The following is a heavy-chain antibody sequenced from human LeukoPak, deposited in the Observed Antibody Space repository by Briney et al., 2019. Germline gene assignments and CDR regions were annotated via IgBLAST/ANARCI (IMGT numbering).Heavy chain of an antibody. CDR3: AGESCSSTSCYGRVDYYYYGMDV. V-gene: IGHV4-31*03. CDR1: GGSISSGGYY. CDR2: IYYSGST. Sequence: PSETLSLTCTVSGGSISSGGYYWSWLRQHPGTGLEWIGYIYYSGSTYYNPSLKSRVTISVDTSKNQFSLKLSSVTAADTAVYYCAGESCSSTSCYGRVDYYYYGMDVWGKGTTVTASS. D-gene: IGHD2-2*01. J-gene: IGHJ6*04.